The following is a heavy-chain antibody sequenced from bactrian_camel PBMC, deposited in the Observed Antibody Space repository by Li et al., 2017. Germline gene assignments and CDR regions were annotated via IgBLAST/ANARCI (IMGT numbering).Heavy chain of an antibody. CDR2: IRGDGST. CDR3: AKAYNGYVSIFDY. J-gene: IGHJ4*01. CDR1: GFTFDDSD. Sequence: HVQLVESGGGSVQAGETLRLSCTASGFTFDDSDMNWYRQVPGDECELVSSIRGDGSTWYTDSVKGRFTISLDNAKKTMYLQMNSLKTEDTAMYYCAKAYNGYVSIFDYWGQGTQVTVS. D-gene: IGHD2*01. V-gene: IGHV3S63*01.